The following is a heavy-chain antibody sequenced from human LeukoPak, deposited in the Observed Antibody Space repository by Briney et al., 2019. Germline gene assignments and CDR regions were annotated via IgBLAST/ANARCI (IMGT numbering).Heavy chain of an antibody. Sequence: PSETLSLACTVAGGSIRSDYWSWIRQRPGKGLWWVGYIYYSGSTNYNPSLKSRVTIYVDTSNIPFSLKLSSVTAADTLLYYCARPPPYYDFWSGPHYYYYMDVWGKGTTVIVSS. D-gene: IGHD3-3*01. CDR1: GGSIRSDY. CDR3: ARPPPYYDFWSGPHYYYYMDV. J-gene: IGHJ6*03. CDR2: IYYSGST. V-gene: IGHV4-59*01.